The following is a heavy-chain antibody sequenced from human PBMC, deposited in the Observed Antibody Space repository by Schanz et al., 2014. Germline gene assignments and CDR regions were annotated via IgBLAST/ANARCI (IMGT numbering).Heavy chain of an antibody. CDR1: GFIFSNSW. J-gene: IGHJ4*02. V-gene: IGHV3-7*03. CDR2: IKQDGSEK. Sequence: EMQLLESGGGLVQPGGSLRLSCAASGFIFSNSWMSWVRQAPGKGLEWVANIKQDGSEKYYVDSVKGRFTISRDNAKNSLFLQMNSLSAEDTAVYYCAKVAPAATYLDSWGLGTLVTVSS. D-gene: IGHD2-2*01. CDR3: AKVAPAATYLDS.